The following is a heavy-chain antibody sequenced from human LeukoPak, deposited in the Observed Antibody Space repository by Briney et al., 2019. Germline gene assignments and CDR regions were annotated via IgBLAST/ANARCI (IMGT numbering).Heavy chain of an antibody. Sequence: PGMSLRLSCAASGFTFSSYAMHWVRQAPGKGLEWVALISYDGTNKFYEDSVKGRFTISRDNSKNTLFLQVNSLRAEDTAVYYCARDLTGWGESSGYSDYWGQGTLVTVSS. CDR3: ARDLTGWGESSGYSDY. V-gene: IGHV3-30*01. CDR2: ISYDGTNK. D-gene: IGHD3-22*01. J-gene: IGHJ4*02. CDR1: GFTFSSYA.